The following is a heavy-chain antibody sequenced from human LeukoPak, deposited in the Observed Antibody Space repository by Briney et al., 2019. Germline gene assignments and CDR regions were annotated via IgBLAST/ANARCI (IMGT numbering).Heavy chain of an antibody. J-gene: IGHJ4*02. CDR3: AKKKTGDPFDY. CDR1: GFTFSTYG. V-gene: IGHV3-33*06. D-gene: IGHD7-27*01. CDR2: IWYGGSNT. Sequence: GGSLRLSCAASGFTFSTYGMHWVRQAPGKGLEWVAVIWYGGSNTYYADSVKGRFTISRDNSKNTLDLQMNSLRAEDTAVYYCAKKKTGDPFDYWGQGTLVTVSS.